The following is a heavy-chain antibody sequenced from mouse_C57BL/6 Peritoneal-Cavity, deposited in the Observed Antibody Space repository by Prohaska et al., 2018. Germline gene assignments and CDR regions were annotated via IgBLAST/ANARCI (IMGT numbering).Heavy chain of an antibody. D-gene: IGHD1-1*01. CDR2: IRNKANGYTT. CDR1: GFTFTDYY. CDR3: ARSTVVFDY. V-gene: IGHV7-3*01. J-gene: IGHJ2*01. Sequence: EVKLVESGGGLVQPGGSLSLSCAASGFTFTDYYMSWVRQPPGKALGWLGFIRNKANGYTTEYSASVKCRFTISRDNSQSILYLQMNALIAEDSATYYCARSTVVFDYWGQGTTLTVSS.